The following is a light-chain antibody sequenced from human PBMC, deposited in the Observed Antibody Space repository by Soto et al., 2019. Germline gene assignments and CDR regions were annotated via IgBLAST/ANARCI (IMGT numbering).Light chain of an antibody. CDR3: QQYHHWVT. V-gene: IGKV3D-15*01. Sequence: EIVMTQSPCTLSVSPGERATLSCGASQSVSSNLAWYQQKPGQAPRLLIYGASTRATGIPARFSGSGSGTEFTLSISSLQSEDFAVYFCQQYHHWVTFGGGTKVDIK. J-gene: IGKJ4*01. CDR1: QSVSSN. CDR2: GAS.